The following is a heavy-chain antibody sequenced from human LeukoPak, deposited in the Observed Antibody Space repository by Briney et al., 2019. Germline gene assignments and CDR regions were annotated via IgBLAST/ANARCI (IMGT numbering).Heavy chain of an antibody. CDR2: IYYSGST. CDR3: ARHHSWFGEFDY. V-gene: IGHV4-59*08. Sequence: SETLSLTCTVSGGSISSYYWSWIRQPPGKGLEWIGYIYYSGSTNYNRSLKSRVTISLDTSKNQFSLKLSSVTAADTAVYYCARHHSWFGEFDYWGQGTLVTVSS. D-gene: IGHD3-10*01. J-gene: IGHJ4*02. CDR1: GGSISSYY.